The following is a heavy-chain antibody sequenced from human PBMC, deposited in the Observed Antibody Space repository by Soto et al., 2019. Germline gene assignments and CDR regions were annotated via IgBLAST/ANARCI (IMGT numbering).Heavy chain of an antibody. Sequence: QVQLVESGGGVVQPGRSLRLSCAASGFTFSSYGMHWVRQAPGKGLEWVAVISYDGSNKYYADSVKGRFTISRDNSKNTLYLQMNSLIAEDTAVYYCAKESFRDWYFDLWGRGTLVTVSS. CDR2: ISYDGSNK. J-gene: IGHJ2*01. V-gene: IGHV3-30*18. CDR3: AKESFRDWYFDL. CDR1: GFTFSSYG.